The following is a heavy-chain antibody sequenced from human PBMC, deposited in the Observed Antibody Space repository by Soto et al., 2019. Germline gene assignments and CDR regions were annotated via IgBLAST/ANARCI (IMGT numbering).Heavy chain of an antibody. J-gene: IGHJ5*02. Sequence: QVQLQESGPGLVKPSQTLSLTCTVSGGSISSGGYYWSWIRQHPGKGLEWIGYIYYSGSTYYNPSLNSGFTISVDTSKNQCSLKLSSVTAADTAVYYCARGIVVVVAATPWFDPWGQGTLVTVSS. D-gene: IGHD2-15*01. CDR2: IYYSGST. V-gene: IGHV4-31*03. CDR3: ARGIVVVVAATPWFDP. CDR1: GGSISSGGYY.